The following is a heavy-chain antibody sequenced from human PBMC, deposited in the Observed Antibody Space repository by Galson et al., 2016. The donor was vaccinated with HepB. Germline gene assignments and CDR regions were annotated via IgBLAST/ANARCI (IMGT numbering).Heavy chain of an antibody. CDR1: GDSVSSTGAS. CDR2: TYYRSKWYN. Sequence: CAISGDSVSSTGASWNWIGQSPSRGLEWLGRTYYRSKWYNSYAVSVEGRITINPDTSKNQFSLQLNSVTPEDTAVYYCARSPLWGRPTFSSWGQGTLVTVSS. V-gene: IGHV6-1*01. D-gene: IGHD2/OR15-2a*01. J-gene: IGHJ5*02. CDR3: ARSPLWGRPTFSS.